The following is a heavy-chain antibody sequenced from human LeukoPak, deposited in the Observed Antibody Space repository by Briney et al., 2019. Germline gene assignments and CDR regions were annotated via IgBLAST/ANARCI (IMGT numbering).Heavy chain of an antibody. V-gene: IGHV3-21*01. J-gene: IGHJ3*01. CDR1: GFTFTNYG. CDR3: ARGFRSVAFDL. CDR2: IGFSTTHI. Sequence: PGGSLRLSCAASGFTFTNYGLSWVRQAPGRVLEWVSCIGFSTTHIQYADSGKERCTVTRNNAKGPLCLQMNSLRGDDTAVDYCARGFRSVAFDLWGQGTLVTVSS.